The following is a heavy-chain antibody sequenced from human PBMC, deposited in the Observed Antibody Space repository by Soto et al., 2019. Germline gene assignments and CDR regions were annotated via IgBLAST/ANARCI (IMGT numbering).Heavy chain of an antibody. V-gene: IGHV3-11*01. CDR3: ARGLIIAGVDYYYGMDV. CDR1: GFTLSDYY. Sequence: GGSLRLSCAASGFTLSDYYMSWIRQAPGKGLEWVSYISSSGSTIYYADSVKGRFTISRDNAKNSLYLQMNSLRAEDTAVYYCARGLIIAGVDYYYGMDVWGQGTTVTVSS. CDR2: ISSSGSTI. D-gene: IGHD3-10*01. J-gene: IGHJ6*02.